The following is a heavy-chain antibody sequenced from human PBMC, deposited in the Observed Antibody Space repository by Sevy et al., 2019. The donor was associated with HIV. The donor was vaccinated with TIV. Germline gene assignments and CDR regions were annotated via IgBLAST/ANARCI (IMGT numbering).Heavy chain of an antibody. CDR2: MSWDGGST. D-gene: IGHD3-3*01. CDR3: AKDRGFDYGMDV. V-gene: IGHV3-43*01. CDR1: GFTFDDYT. J-gene: IGHJ6*02. Sequence: GWSLRLSCSASGFTFDDYTMHWVRQAPGKGLEWVSLMSWDGGSTYYADSVKGRFTISRDNSKNSLSLQMYSLKIEDTALYYCAKDRGFDYGMDVWGQGTTVTVSS.